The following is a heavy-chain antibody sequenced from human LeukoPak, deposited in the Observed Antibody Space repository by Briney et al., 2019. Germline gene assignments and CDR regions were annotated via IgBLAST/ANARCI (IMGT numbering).Heavy chain of an antibody. CDR2: IKQDGSEK. CDR3: AKLGGTARFDP. V-gene: IGHV3-7*01. D-gene: IGHD1-7*01. Sequence: PGGSLRLSCGASGFTFSSYWMSWVRQAPGRGLGWVANIKQDGSEKDYVDSVKGRFTISRDNAKNSLYLQMTNLRAEDTAIYYCAKLGGTARFDPWGQGTLVTVST. J-gene: IGHJ5*02. CDR1: GFTFSSYW.